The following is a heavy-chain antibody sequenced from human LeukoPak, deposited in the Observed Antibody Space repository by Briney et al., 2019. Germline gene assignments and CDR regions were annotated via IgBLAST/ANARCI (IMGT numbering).Heavy chain of an antibody. V-gene: IGHV3-23*01. D-gene: IGHD3-22*01. CDR3: AKHTYYYESSGTTALFDY. J-gene: IGHJ4*02. Sequence: TGGSLRLSCAASGFTFSSDDMSWVRQAPGKGLVWVTGISGSGGSTYYADSVKGRFTISRDNSKNTLYLRMNSLRAEDTAVYYCAKHTYYYESSGTTALFDYWGQGTLSPSPQ. CDR1: GFTFSSDD. CDR2: ISGSGGST.